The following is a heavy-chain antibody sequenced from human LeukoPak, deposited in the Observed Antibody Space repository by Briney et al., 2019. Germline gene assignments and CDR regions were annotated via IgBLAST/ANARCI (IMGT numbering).Heavy chain of an antibody. V-gene: IGHV1-18*01. CDR3: ARITYDFWSGYYMPDDP. Sequence: ASVKVSCKASGYTFTSYGISWVRQAPGQGLEWMGWISVYNGNTDYAQKLRGRVTMTTDTSTSTAYMELRSLRSDDTAVYYCARITYDFWSGYYMPDDPWGQGTLVTVSS. CDR2: ISVYNGNT. D-gene: IGHD3-3*01. J-gene: IGHJ5*02. CDR1: GYTFTSYG.